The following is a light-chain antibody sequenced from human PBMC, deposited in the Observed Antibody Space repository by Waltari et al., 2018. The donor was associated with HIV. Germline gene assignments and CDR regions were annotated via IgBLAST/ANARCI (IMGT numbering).Light chain of an antibody. V-gene: IGLV1-51*01. J-gene: IGLJ3*02. CDR3: GTWDSSLSAGV. CDR1: SSIIGNNY. Sequence: QSVLTQPPSVSAAPGQKVTIPCSGSSSIIGNNYVFWYQQLPGTAPKLLIYDNNKRPSGIPDRFSGSKSGTSATLGITGLQTGDEADYYCGTWDSSLSAGVFGGGTKLTVL. CDR2: DNN.